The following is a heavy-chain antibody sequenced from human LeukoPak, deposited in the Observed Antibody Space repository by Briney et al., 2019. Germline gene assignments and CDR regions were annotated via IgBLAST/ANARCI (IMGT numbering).Heavy chain of an antibody. J-gene: IGHJ4*02. CDR1: GFTFDSYA. CDR2: ISASGGST. CDR3: AKEISGRITMIVVVITGLDH. V-gene: IGHV3-23*01. Sequence: GGSLRLSCAASGFTFDSYAMSWVRQAPGKGPEWVSGISASGGSTYYADSVKGRFTISRDNSKNTLYLQMNSLRAEDTAVYYCAKEISGRITMIVVVITGLDHWGQGTLVTVSS. D-gene: IGHD3-22*01.